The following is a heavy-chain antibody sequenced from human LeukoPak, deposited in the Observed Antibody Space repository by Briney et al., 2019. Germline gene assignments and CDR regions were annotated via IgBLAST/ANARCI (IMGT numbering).Heavy chain of an antibody. CDR3: ARARAHLKYYYDSSGYYYFDY. CDR2: VSYSGST. J-gene: IGHJ4*02. CDR1: GGSISGYY. D-gene: IGHD3-22*01. V-gene: IGHV4-59*12. Sequence: SETLFLTCTVSGGSISGYYWSWIRQPPGKGLEWIAFVSYSGSTNYNPSLKSRVTISVDTSKNQFSLKLSSVTAADTAVYYCARARAHLKYYYDSSGYYYFDYWGQGTLVTVSS.